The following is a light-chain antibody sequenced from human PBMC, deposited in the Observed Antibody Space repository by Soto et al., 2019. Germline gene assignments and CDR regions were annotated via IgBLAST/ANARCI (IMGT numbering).Light chain of an antibody. Sequence: EILLTQSPGTLSLSPGERATLSCRASQSIHTSLAWYQQKPGQPPRLVVYDSTLRANGVPDRFGGSRSGTEFTLTINNLEPEDFAVYYCQQRNVWPPVTFGQGTRLEI. CDR2: DST. CDR3: QQRNVWPPVT. V-gene: IGKV3-11*01. CDR1: QSIHTS. J-gene: IGKJ5*01.